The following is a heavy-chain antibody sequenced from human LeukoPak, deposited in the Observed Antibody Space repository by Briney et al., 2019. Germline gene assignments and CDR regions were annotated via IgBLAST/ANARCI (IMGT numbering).Heavy chain of an antibody. D-gene: IGHD2-21*02. J-gene: IGHJ4*02. CDR3: AIPPGYCGNDCSFDH. V-gene: IGHV5-51*01. CDR1: YW. CDR2: IYPGDYET. Sequence: YWSWIRQPPGKGLEWMGIIYPGDYETRYSPSFQGLVTISVDKSISTAYLQWSSLKASDTAMYYCAIPPGYCGNDCSFDHWGQGTLVTVSS.